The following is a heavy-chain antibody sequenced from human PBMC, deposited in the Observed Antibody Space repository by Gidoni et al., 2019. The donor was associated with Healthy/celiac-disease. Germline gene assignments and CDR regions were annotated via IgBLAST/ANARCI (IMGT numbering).Heavy chain of an antibody. D-gene: IGHD6-19*01. CDR3: AKDSSGWPFFDY. J-gene: IGHJ4*02. V-gene: IGHV3-23*01. CDR2: ISGSGGST. Sequence: EVQLLESGGGLVQPGGSLRLSCAASGFTFSSYAMSWVRQAPGKVLEWVSAISGSGGSTYYADSVKGRFTISRDNSKNTLYLQMNSLRAEDTAVYYCAKDSSGWPFFDYWGQGTLVTVSS. CDR1: GFTFSSYA.